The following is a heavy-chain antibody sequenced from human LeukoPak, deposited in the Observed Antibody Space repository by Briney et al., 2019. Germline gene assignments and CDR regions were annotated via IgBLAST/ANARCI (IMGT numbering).Heavy chain of an antibody. V-gene: IGHV4-61*02. CDR2: IYTSGST. CDR3: ARDQGYCSGGSCYYYWYFDL. Sequence: SETLSLTCTVSGASISSGSHYWSWIRQPAGKGLEWIGRIYTSGSTNYNPSLKSRVTISVDTSKNQFSLKLSSVTAADTAVYYCARDQGYCSGGSCYYYWYFDLWGRGTLVTVSS. J-gene: IGHJ2*01. CDR1: GASISSGSHY. D-gene: IGHD2-15*01.